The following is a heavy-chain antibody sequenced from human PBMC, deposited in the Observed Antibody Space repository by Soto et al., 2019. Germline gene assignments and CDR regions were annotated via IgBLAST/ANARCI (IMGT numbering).Heavy chain of an antibody. Sequence: QVQLVESGGGVVQPGRSLRLSCAASGFTFSSYGMHWVRQAPGKGLEWVAIISYDGSNTYYADSVKGRFTIASDNSKNTLYLQMNSLRAEATSVYYCAKEGGLSGSYYIPSSYDSDYWGQGPVVTVSS. D-gene: IGHD1-26*01. CDR1: GFTFSSYG. CDR2: ISYDGSNT. CDR3: AKEGGLSGSYYIPSSYDSDY. V-gene: IGHV3-30*18. J-gene: IGHJ4*02.